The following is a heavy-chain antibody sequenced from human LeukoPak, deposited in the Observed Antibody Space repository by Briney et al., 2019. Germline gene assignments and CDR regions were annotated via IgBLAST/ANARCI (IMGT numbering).Heavy chain of an antibody. CDR1: GGSISSGGYY. V-gene: IGHV4-31*03. D-gene: IGHD3-10*01. J-gene: IGHJ4*02. CDR2: IYYSGST. CDR3: ARVNYGSATKEDY. Sequence: SQTLSLTCTVSGGSISSGGYYWSWIRQHPGKGLEWIGYIYYSGSTYYNPSLKSRVTISVDTSKNQFSLKLSSVTAADTAVYYCARVNYGSATKEDYWGQRTLVTASS.